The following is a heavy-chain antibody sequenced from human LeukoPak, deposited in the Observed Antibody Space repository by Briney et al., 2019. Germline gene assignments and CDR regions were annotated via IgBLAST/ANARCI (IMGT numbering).Heavy chain of an antibody. Sequence: PSETLSLTCSVSGASITDYFWNWIRQPAGGGLEWVGHTYVTGTTNYNPSLKSRVTVSIDTSKSHFSLRLSSVTAADTAVYFCARSGGNSAFHFWGPGIVVTVSS. CDR1: GASITDYF. V-gene: IGHV4-4*07. J-gene: IGHJ4*02. CDR2: TYVTGTT. CDR3: ARSGGNSAFHF. D-gene: IGHD4-23*01.